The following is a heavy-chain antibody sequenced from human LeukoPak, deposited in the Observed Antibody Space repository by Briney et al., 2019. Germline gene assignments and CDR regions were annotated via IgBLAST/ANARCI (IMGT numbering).Heavy chain of an antibody. V-gene: IGHV4-4*07. Sequence: SETLSLTCTVSGGSISSYYWSWIRQPAGKGLEWIGRIYTSGSNNYNPSLKSRVTMSVDTSKNQFSLKLSSVTAADTAVYYCARDIAAAGTYYYYMDVWGKGTTVTVSS. CDR2: IYTSGSN. J-gene: IGHJ6*03. D-gene: IGHD6-13*01. CDR3: ARDIAAAGTYYYYMDV. CDR1: GGSISSYY.